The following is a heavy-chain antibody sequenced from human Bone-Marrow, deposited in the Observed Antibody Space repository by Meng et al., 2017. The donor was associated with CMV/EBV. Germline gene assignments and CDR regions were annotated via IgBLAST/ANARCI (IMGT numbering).Heavy chain of an antibody. D-gene: IGHD3-3*01. Sequence: SETLSLTCTVSGGSISSYYWSWIRQPPGKGLEWIGYIYYSGSTNYNPSLKSRVTISEDTSKNQFSLNLSHMTAADTAVYYCARGSSDYWSGYTHFDYWGQGTLVTFSS. CDR3: ARGSSDYWSGYTHFDY. CDR2: IYYSGST. V-gene: IGHV4-59*01. CDR1: GGSISSYY. J-gene: IGHJ4*02.